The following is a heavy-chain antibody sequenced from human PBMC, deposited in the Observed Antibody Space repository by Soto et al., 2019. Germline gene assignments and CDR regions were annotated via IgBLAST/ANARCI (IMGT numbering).Heavy chain of an antibody. Sequence: LSLTCSRLLASITETRFSWGFFRQSPEKGLKWIGSISHYGHAYYNPSLKSRVILFADTSRNPLSLTMKSLTVFDTALYFCARQVYGDDLGGNWFDAWGQGAMVTTCS. J-gene: IGHJ5*02. CDR3: ARQVYGDDLGGNWFDA. V-gene: IGHV4-39*01. CDR1: LASITETRFS. D-gene: IGHD4-17*01. CDR2: ISHYGHA.